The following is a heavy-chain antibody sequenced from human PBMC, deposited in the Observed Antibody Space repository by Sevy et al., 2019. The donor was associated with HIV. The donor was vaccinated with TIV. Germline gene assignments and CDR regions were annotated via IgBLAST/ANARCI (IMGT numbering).Heavy chain of an antibody. CDR3: SKDRGYSSVGVSRGMDV. CDR2: ISYDGSNK. CDR1: EFTFSSYG. Sequence: GGSLRLSCAASEFTFSSYGMHWVRQAPVKGLEWVAVISYDGSNKYYADSVKGRFTISRDDSKNTLFLQMNSLRAEDTAVYYCSKDRGYSSVGVSRGMDVWGQGTTVTVSS. J-gene: IGHJ6*02. D-gene: IGHD6-19*01. V-gene: IGHV3-30*18.